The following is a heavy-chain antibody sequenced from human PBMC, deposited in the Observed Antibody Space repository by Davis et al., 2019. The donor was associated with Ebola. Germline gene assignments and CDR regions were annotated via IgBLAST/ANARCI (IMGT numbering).Heavy chain of an antibody. J-gene: IGHJ4*02. CDR3: AKDPDYGDYDLYYFDY. V-gene: IGHV3-23*01. CDR1: GFTFSSYA. D-gene: IGHD4-17*01. Sequence: PAGSLRLSCAASGFTFSSYAMSWVRQAPGKGLEWVSAISGSGGSTYYADSVKGRFTISRDNSKNTLYLQMNSLRAEDTAVYYCAKDPDYGDYDLYYFDYWGQGTLVTVSS. CDR2: ISGSGGST.